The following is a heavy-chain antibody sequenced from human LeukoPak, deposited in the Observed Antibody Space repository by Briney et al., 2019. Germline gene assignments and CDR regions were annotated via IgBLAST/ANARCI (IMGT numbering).Heavy chain of an antibody. D-gene: IGHD6-13*01. CDR3: ARDVGAGYSSLFDY. V-gene: IGHV1-18*01. CDR2: ISAYNGNT. J-gene: IGHJ4*02. CDR1: GYTFTSYG. Sequence: ASVKVSCKASGYTFTSYGISWVRQAPGQGLEWMGWISAYNGNTNYAQKLQGRVTMTTDTSTSAAYMELRSLRSDDTAVYYCARDVGAGYSSLFDYWGQGTLVTVSS.